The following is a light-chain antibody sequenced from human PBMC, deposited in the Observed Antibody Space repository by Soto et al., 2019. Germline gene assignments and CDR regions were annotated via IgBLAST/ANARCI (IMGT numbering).Light chain of an antibody. CDR3: QHADSFPLIT. J-gene: IGKJ5*01. CDR1: EDISTW. CDR2: AAS. V-gene: IGKV1-12*01. Sequence: DIKMTQSPSSVSASVGARVTITCRSSEDISTWLAWYQQKPGKAPKLLIYAASSLQSGVPSRFSGSGSGTDFTLTISSLQPEDFATYYCQHADSFPLITFGQGTRLEIK.